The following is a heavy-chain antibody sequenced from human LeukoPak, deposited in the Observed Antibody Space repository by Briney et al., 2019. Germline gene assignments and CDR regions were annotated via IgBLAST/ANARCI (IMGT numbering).Heavy chain of an antibody. CDR2: IYNSENT. V-gene: IGHV4-30-4*01. J-gene: IGHJ5*02. D-gene: IGHD1-14*01. CDR1: GGSISSGDYF. CDR3: AGSRTGGWFDP. Sequence: KASQTLSLTCTVSGGSISSGDYFWSWIRQPPGKGLEWIGYIYNSENTYYNPSLKSRVTISVDMSKSQFSLKLSSVTAADTAVYYCAGSRTGGWFDPWGQGTLVTVSS.